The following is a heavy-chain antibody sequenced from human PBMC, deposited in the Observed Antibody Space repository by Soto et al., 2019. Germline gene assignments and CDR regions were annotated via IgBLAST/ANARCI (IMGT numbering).Heavy chain of an antibody. CDR3: AKILSCSCAVCPDTIDY. Sequence: QVQLVESGGGVVQPGRSLRLSCAASGFTFSIYGMHWVRQAPSKGLEWVADISYDGSKKHYADSVKGRFTVSRDNSKNTLYLQMNSLRAEDTAVYYCAKILSCSCAVCPDTIDYWGQGTLVTVSS. V-gene: IGHV3-30*18. CDR2: ISYDGSKK. D-gene: IGHD2-8*02. J-gene: IGHJ4*02. CDR1: GFTFSIYG.